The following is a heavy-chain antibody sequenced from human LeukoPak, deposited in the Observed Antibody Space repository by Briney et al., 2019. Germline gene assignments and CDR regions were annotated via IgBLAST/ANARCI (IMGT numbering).Heavy chain of an antibody. Sequence: PSETLSLTCTVSGGSISSYYWSWIRQPPGKGLEWIGYIYYSGSTNYNPSLKSRVTISVDTSKNKFSLKLSSVTAADTAVYYCARGGYSYGYDDDFDYWGQGTLVTVSS. CDR3: ARGGYSYGYDDDFDY. CDR2: IYYSGST. J-gene: IGHJ4*02. CDR1: GGSISSYY. V-gene: IGHV4-59*01. D-gene: IGHD5-18*01.